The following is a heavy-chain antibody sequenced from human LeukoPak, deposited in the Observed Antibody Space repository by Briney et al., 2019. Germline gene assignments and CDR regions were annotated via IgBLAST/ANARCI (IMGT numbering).Heavy chain of an antibody. D-gene: IGHD6-19*01. Sequence: PGGSLRLSCAASGFTFDDYAMHWVRQAPGKGLEWVSGISWNSGSIGYADSVKGRFTISRDNAKSSLYLQTNSLRAEDMALYYCAKGIAVGAHAAFDIWGQGTMVTVSS. V-gene: IGHV3-9*03. CDR1: GFTFDDYA. CDR2: ISWNSGSI. CDR3: AKGIAVGAHAAFDI. J-gene: IGHJ3*02.